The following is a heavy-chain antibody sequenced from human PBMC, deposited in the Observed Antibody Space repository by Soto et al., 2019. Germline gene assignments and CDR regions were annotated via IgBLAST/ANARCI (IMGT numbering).Heavy chain of an antibody. Sequence: SETLSLTCTVSGGSISRGGYYWSWIRQHPGKGLEWIGYIYSSGSTYYNPSLKSRVTISVDTSKNQFSLKLSSVTAADTAVYYCARAFDYGDINYWGQGTLVTVSS. CDR1: GGSISRGGYY. CDR3: ARAFDYGDINY. D-gene: IGHD4-17*01. CDR2: IYSSGST. J-gene: IGHJ4*02. V-gene: IGHV4-31*03.